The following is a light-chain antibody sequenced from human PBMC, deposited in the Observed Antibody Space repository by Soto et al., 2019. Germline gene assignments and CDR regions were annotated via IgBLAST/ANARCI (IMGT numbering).Light chain of an antibody. Sequence: EIVLTQSPATLSLSPGERATLSCRASQSVINYLAWYQQKPGQAPRLLIYDTSNRATGIPARFSGSGSGTDFTLTISRLEPEDFAVYYCQQYASSPLTFGGGTKVDIK. V-gene: IGKV3-11*01. CDR3: QQYASSPLT. CDR2: DTS. J-gene: IGKJ4*01. CDR1: QSVINY.